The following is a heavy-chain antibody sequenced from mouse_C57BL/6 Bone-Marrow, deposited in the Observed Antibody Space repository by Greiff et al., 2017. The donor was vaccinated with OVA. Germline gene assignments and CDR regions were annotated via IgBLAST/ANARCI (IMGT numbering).Heavy chain of an antibody. D-gene: IGHD2-3*01. J-gene: IGHJ1*03. V-gene: IGHV7-3*01. CDR3: AREPRVTTAGYFDV. Sequence: DVMLVESGGGLVQPGGSLSLSCAASGFTFTGYYMSWVRQTPGQALEWLGFIGNNANGYTTEYSASVKGRFTISRDNSQSILYLQMYARRAEDSATYYCAREPRVTTAGYFDVWGRGTTVTVSS. CDR2: IGNNANGYTT. CDR1: GFTFTGYY.